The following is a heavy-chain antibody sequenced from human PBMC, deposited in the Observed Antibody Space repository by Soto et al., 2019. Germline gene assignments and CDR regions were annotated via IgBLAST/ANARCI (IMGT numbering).Heavy chain of an antibody. CDR2: ISPSGTT. CDR1: SGSLSGYY. CDR3: ARAPKVSGSAQTRPDF. D-gene: IGHD6-6*01. J-gene: IGHJ4*02. Sequence: SETLSLTXSLYSGSLSGYYWSWIRQPPGKGLEWIGEISPSGTTNYSPSLKSRVSISVDTSKNQFSLNLTSLTAADTAVYYCARAPKVSGSAQTRPDFWGQGSLVTVSS. V-gene: IGHV4-34*01.